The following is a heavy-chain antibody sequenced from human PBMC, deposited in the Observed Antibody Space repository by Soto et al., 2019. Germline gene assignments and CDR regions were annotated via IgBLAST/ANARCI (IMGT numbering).Heavy chain of an antibody. CDR2: INHSGST. J-gene: IGHJ3*02. CDR1: GGSFSGYY. V-gene: IGHV4-34*01. CDR3: ARISSSDWTQGAFDI. D-gene: IGHD6-19*01. Sequence: PSETLSLTCAVYGGSFSGYYWSWIRQPPGKGPEWIGEINHSGSTNYNPSLKSRVTISVDTSKNQFSLKLSSVTAADTAVYYCARISSSDWTQGAFDIWGQGTMVTVSS.